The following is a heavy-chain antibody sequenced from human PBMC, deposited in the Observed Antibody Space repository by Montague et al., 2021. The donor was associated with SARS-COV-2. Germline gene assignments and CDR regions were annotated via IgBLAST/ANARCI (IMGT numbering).Heavy chain of an antibody. CDR2: IDNSGST. D-gene: IGHD4-23*01. CDR3: ARHGGNDAFDI. J-gene: IGHJ3*02. Sequence: SKTLSLTCTASGGSIGAYYWSWIRQPPGKGLEWIGYIDNSGSTNHNPSLESRVTMSVDTSKNQFSLKLNSVTAADTAVYYRARHGGNDAFDIWGRGTMVTVSS. V-gene: IGHV4-59*01. CDR1: GGSIGAYY.